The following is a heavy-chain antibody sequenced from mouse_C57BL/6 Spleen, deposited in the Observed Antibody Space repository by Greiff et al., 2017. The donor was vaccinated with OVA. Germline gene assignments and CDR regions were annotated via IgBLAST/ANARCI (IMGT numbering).Heavy chain of an antibody. CDR3: ARPAIYYDRAHLDY. D-gene: IGHD2-4*01. CDR1: GFTFIDYG. CDR2: ISSGSSTI. Sequence: DVHLVESGGGLVKPGGSLKLSCAASGFTFIDYGMHWVRQAPEKGLEWVAYISSGSSTIYYADTVKGRFTISRDNAKNTLFLQMTSLRSEDTAMYYCARPAIYYDRAHLDYWGQGTTLTVSA. V-gene: IGHV5-17*01. J-gene: IGHJ2*01.